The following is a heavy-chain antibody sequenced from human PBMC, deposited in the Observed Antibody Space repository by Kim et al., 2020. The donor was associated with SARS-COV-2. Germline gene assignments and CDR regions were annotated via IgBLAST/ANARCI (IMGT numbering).Heavy chain of an antibody. CDR3: ARDMGHYYDSSGYSDY. V-gene: IGHV1-18*01. CDR1: GYTFTSYG. J-gene: IGHJ4*02. CDR2: ISAYNGNT. Sequence: ASVKVSCKASGYTFTSYGISWVRQAPGQGLEWMGWISAYNGNTNYAQKLQGRVTMTTDTSTSTAYMEPRSLRSDDTAVYYCARDMGHYYDSSGYSDYWGQGTLVTVSS. D-gene: IGHD3-22*01.